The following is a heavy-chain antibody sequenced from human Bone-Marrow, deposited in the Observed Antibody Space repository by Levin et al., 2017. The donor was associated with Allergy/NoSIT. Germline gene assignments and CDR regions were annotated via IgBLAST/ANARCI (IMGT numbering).Heavy chain of an antibody. D-gene: IGHD2-2*01. CDR3: ARECTSTTCYEDGMDV. CDR1: GYMFTNYA. J-gene: IGHJ6*02. CDR2: VDTEIGNP. V-gene: IGHV7-4-1*02. Sequence: ASVKVSCKASGYMFTNYAVNWVRQAPGQGLEWMGWVDTEIGNPTYARGFTGRFVFSLDTSVSTAYLQISSLKAEDTAVYFCARECTSTTCYEDGMDVWGQGTTVTVSS.